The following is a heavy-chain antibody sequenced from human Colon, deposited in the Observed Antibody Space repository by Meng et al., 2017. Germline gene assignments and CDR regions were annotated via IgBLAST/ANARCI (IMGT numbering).Heavy chain of an antibody. V-gene: IGHV4-30-4*01. Sequence: HPQESGPGLVQPSQTLSLTCPVSGGSISSGDYYWSWIRQPPGKGLEWIGYIYYSGSTYSNASLKSRVTISIDRSKNQFSLKLSSVTAADTAVYYCARDRKHYGERGWFDPWGQGTLVTVSS. CDR1: GGSISSGDYY. CDR3: ARDRKHYGERGWFDP. CDR2: IYYSGST. D-gene: IGHD4-17*01. J-gene: IGHJ5*02.